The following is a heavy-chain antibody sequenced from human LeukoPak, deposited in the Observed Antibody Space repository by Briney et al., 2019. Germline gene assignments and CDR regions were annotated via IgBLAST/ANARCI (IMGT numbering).Heavy chain of an antibody. J-gene: IGHJ6*03. CDR3: AKDARRVRDIGVVFGRGRGYMDV. CDR2: IRYDGSIK. V-gene: IGHV3-30*02. D-gene: IGHD2-15*01. Sequence: PGGSLRLSCAASGFTFSSYGMHWVRQAPGKGLEWVAFIRYDGSIKYYADSVKGRFTISRDNSKNTLCLQMNSLRGEDTAVYYCAKDARRVRDIGVVFGRGRGYMDVWGKGTTATISS. CDR1: GFTFSSYG.